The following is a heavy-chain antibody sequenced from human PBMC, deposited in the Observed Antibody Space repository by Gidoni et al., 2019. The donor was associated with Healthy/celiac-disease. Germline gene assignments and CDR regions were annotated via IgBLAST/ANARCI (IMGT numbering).Heavy chain of an antibody. Sequence: QVQLQQSGPGLVKPSQTLSLTCAISGDIFSSNSAAWNLIRQSPSRGLYGLGRTYYRSKWYNDYAVSVKILITINPDTSKNQFSLQLNSVTPEDTAVYYCARDPHYYDQEYYVDYWGQGTLVTVSS. V-gene: IGHV6-1*01. CDR2: TYYRSKWYN. CDR1: GDIFSSNSAA. J-gene: IGHJ4*02. D-gene: IGHD3-22*01. CDR3: ARDPHYYDQEYYVDY.